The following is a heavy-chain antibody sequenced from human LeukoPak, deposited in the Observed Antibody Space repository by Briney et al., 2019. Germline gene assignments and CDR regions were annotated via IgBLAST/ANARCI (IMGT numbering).Heavy chain of an antibody. Sequence: SETLSLTCAVYGGSFSGYYWSWIRQPPGKGLEWIGEINHSGSTNYNPSFESRVTISVDTSKNQFSLKLSSVTAADTAVYYCARAFFYYYDRRGGNWFDPWGQGTLVTVSS. CDR1: GGSFSGYY. J-gene: IGHJ5*02. CDR3: ARAFFYYYDRRGGNWFDP. CDR2: INHSGST. D-gene: IGHD3-22*01. V-gene: IGHV4-34*01.